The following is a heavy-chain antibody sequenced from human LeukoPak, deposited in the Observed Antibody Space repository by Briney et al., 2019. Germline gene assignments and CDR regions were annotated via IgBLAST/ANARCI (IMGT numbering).Heavy chain of an antibody. V-gene: IGHV3-15*01. CDR1: GFTFCNAW. J-gene: IGHJ5*02. CDR2: IKSKTDGGTT. Sequence: GGSLRLSCAASGFTFCNAWMSWVRQAPGKGLEWVGLIKSKTDGGTTDYAAPVKGRFTISRDDTKNTLYLQMNSLKTQDTAVYYCTTIASIPPWGQGTLVTVSS. CDR3: TTIASIPP.